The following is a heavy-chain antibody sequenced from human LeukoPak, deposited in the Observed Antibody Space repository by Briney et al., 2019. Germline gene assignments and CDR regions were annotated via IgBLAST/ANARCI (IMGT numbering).Heavy chain of an antibody. J-gene: IGHJ4*02. CDR1: GFTFRSYW. V-gene: IGHV3-74*01. CDR2: INSDGCSDLSSI. D-gene: IGHD3-3*01. CDR3: ARGGEWLPDY. Sequence: GGSLRLSCAVSGFTFRSYWMHWVRQAPGKGLVWVSRINSDGCSDLSSIGYAGSVKGRFTISRDHAKNTLYLQMNSLRAEDTAVYYCARGGEWLPDYWGQGTLVTVSS.